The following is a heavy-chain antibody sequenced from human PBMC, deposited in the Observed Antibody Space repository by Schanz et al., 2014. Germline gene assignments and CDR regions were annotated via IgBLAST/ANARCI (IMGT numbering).Heavy chain of an antibody. V-gene: IGHV3-20*04. D-gene: IGHD2-15*01. CDR3: AKVSPAATSLDT. J-gene: IGHJ5*02. CDR2: INWNGGST. Sequence: EVQLVESGGGVVRPGGSLRLSCAASGFGFDDYAMSWVRQAPGKGLEWLAVINWNGGSTGYADSVKGRFTISRDNANTSLWLQISRLSADDTALYCCAKVSPAATSLDTWGLGTLVTVSS. CDR1: GFGFDDYA.